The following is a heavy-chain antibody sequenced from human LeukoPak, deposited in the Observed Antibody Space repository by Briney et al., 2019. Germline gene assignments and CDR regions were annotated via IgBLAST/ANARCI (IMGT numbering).Heavy chain of an antibody. CDR3: ARGPVIVPAAIPEGYYGMDV. Sequence: SQTLSLTCTVSGVSISSGDYYWSWIRQPPGKGLEWIGYIYYSGSTYYNPSLKSRVTISVDTSKNQFSLKLSSVTAADTAVYYCARGPVIVPAAIPEGYYGMDVWGQGTTVTVSS. D-gene: IGHD2-2*02. V-gene: IGHV4-30-4*01. CDR2: IYYSGST. CDR1: GVSISSGDYY. J-gene: IGHJ6*02.